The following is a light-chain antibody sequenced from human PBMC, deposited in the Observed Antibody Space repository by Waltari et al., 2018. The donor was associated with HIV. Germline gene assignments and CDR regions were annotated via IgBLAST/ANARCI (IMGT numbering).Light chain of an antibody. CDR2: DNN. Sequence: QSVLLQPPTVSAAPGQKVTFFCSASSSNIGKNMFAWYQQHPEAAPKLIIYDNNKRPSAVPDLFSVSKSATAATLVITGLQTGAEADYYCGTWDSSVSAGLFGGGTKLTVL. V-gene: IGLV1-51*01. CDR1: SSNIGKNM. J-gene: IGLJ2*01. CDR3: GTWDSSVSAGL.